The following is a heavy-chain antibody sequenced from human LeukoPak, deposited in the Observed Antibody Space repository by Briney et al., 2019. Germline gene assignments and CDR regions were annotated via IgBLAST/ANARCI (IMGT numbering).Heavy chain of an antibody. Sequence: GGSLRLSCAASGFTFSSYGMHWVRQAPGKGLEWVAVIWYDGSNKYYADSVKGRFTVSRDNSKNTLYLQMNSLRAEDTAVYFCARGGAEVSYFDYWGQGTLVTVSS. CDR1: GFTFSSYG. CDR3: ARGGAEVSYFDY. D-gene: IGHD1-26*01. J-gene: IGHJ4*02. CDR2: IWYDGSNK. V-gene: IGHV3-33*01.